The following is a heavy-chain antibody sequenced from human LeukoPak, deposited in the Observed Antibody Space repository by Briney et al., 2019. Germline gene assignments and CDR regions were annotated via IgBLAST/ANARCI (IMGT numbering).Heavy chain of an antibody. V-gene: IGHV3-33*01. J-gene: IGHJ4*02. CDR1: GFTFSSYG. CDR3: ARGIYGSGSFEIDY. Sequence: PGGSLRLSCVVSGFTFSSYGMHWVRQAPGKGLEWVAVIWYDGSNKYYGDSVKGRFTISRDNSKNTLYLQMNSLRAEDTAVYYCARGIYGSGSFEIDYWGQGTLVTVSS. CDR2: IWYDGSNK. D-gene: IGHD3-10*01.